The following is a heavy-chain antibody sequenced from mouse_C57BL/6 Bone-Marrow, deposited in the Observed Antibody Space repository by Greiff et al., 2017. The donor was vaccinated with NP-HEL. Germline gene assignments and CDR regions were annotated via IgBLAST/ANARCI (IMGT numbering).Heavy chain of an antibody. CDR2: IYPGAGDT. V-gene: IGHV1-80*01. CDR1: GYAFSSYW. J-gene: IGHJ1*03. D-gene: IGHD2-3*01. CDR3: AREGKCGWVLLYFDV. Sequence: VKLQESGAELVKPGASVKISCKASGYAFSSYWMNWVKQRPGKGLEWIGQIYPGAGDTNYNGKFKGKATLTADKSSSTAYMQLSSLTSEDSAVYFCAREGKCGWVLLYFDVWGTGTTVTVSA.